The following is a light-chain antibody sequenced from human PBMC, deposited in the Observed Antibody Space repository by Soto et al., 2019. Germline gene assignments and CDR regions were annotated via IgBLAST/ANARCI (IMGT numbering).Light chain of an antibody. CDR3: QQYYNDSWT. Sequence: DIQMTQSPSPLSASVGDRVTITFRASQSISSWLAWYQQKPGKAPNLLFYKASALKSGDPSRFNGSRSGTEVTRTITTLQSDDLAPDYGQQYYNDSWTFGQGLKVDSK. J-gene: IGKJ1*01. V-gene: IGKV1-5*03. CDR1: QSISSW. CDR2: KAS.